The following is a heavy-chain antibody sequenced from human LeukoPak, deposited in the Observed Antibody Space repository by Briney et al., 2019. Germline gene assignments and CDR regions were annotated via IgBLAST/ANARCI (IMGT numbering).Heavy chain of an antibody. CDR2: ISYDGSNK. CDR3: AKIPGTVPY. CDR1: GFTFSSYG. V-gene: IGHV3-30*18. Sequence: GSLRLSCAASGFTFSSYGMHWVRQAPGKGLEWVAVISYDGSNKYYADSVKGRFTISRDNSKNTLYLQMNSLRAEDTAVYYCAKIPGTVPYWGQGTLVTVSS. J-gene: IGHJ4*02. D-gene: IGHD1-1*01.